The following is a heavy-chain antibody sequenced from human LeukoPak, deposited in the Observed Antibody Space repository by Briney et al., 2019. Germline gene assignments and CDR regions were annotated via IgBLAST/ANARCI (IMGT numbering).Heavy chain of an antibody. V-gene: IGHV3-9*01. CDR1: GFTFDDYA. CDR2: ISWNSGSI. Sequence: GGSLRLSCAASGFTFDDYAMHWVRQAPGKGLEWVSGISWNSGSIGYADSVKGRFTISRDNAKNSPYLQMNSLRAEDTALYYCAKDYDSSGYYALYFDYWGQGTLVTVSS. CDR3: AKDYDSSGYYALYFDY. D-gene: IGHD3-22*01. J-gene: IGHJ4*02.